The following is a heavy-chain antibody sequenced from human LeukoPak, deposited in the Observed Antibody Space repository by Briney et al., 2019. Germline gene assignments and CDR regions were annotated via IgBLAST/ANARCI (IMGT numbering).Heavy chain of an antibody. J-gene: IGHJ4*02. CDR1: GFTFSSYA. D-gene: IGHD5-12*01. V-gene: IGHV3-30*07. CDR2: ISYDGSNK. Sequence: PGRSLRLSCAASGFTFSSYAMHWVRQAPGKGLEWVAVISYDGSNKYYADSVKGRFTISRDNSKNTLYLQMNSLRAEDTAVYYCAKDFKSGYLFDYWGQGTLVTVSS. CDR3: AKDFKSGYLFDY.